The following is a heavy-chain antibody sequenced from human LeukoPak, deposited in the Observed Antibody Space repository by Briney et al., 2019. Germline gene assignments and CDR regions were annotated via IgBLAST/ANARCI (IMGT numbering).Heavy chain of an antibody. D-gene: IGHD6-19*01. CDR2: ISSSGRTI. Sequence: GGSLRLSCAASGFTFSDYFMSWIRQAPGKGLEWISFISSSGRTIFYAVSVKGRFTISRDNAKNSLYLQMNSLRAEDTAVYYCAKDRVAVAGQGNAFDIWGQGTMVTVSS. CDR3: AKDRVAVAGQGNAFDI. J-gene: IGHJ3*02. V-gene: IGHV3-11*04. CDR1: GFTFSDYF.